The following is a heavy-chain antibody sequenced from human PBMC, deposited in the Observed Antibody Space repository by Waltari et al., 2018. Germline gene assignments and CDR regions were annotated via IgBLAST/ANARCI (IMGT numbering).Heavy chain of an antibody. Sequence: EVQLVASGGGSIQPGGYMRLSCGASGFPFSSNFMSWVRQAPGKGLEWVSINYNDGTTYYGDSVKGRFTIYRDNSKSTMYLQMNTLRTEDTAVYYCATGRYRFFDYWGQGTLVTVSS. CDR2: NYNDGTT. J-gene: IGHJ4*02. V-gene: IGHV3-53*01. D-gene: IGHD1-26*01. CDR1: GFPFSSNF. CDR3: ATGRYRFFDY.